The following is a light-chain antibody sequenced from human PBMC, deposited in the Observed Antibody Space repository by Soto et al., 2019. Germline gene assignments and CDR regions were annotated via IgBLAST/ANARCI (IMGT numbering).Light chain of an antibody. CDR3: SSYVSSSTFVV. CDR2: EVS. J-gene: IGLJ2*01. V-gene: IGLV2-14*01. CDR1: SRDVGGYNY. Sequence: QSALTQPASVSGSPGQSITISCTGTSRDVGGYNYVSWHQQHPGKAPKVIITEVSNRPSGVSNRFSGSKSGNTASLTISGLQAEDGADYYCSSYVSSSTFVVFGGGTKLTVL.